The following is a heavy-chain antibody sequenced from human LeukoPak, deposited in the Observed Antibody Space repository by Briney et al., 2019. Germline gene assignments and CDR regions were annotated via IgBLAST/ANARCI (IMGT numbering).Heavy chain of an antibody. CDR1: GYTFTYYY. Sequence: WASVKVSCKASGYTFTYYYIYWVRQAPGQGLEWMGLMNPSGGSTRYAQNFQGRVTMTRDTSTSTVSMELRSLRSEDTAMYYCARGPYSSGWYGLDYWGQGTLVTVSS. CDR3: ARGPYSSGWYGLDY. V-gene: IGHV1-46*01. J-gene: IGHJ4*02. D-gene: IGHD6-19*01. CDR2: MNPSGGST.